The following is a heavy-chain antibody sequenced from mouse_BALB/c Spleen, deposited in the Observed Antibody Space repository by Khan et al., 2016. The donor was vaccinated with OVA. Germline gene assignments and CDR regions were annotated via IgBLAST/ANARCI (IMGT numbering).Heavy chain of an antibody. V-gene: IGHV5-6-5*01. CDR3: ARDYWFVY. J-gene: IGHJ3*01. CDR2: ISSGGRT. Sequence: EVLLVESGGGLVKPGGSLKVSCAASGFTFSNYAMSWVRQTPEKRLEWVASISSGGRTYYPDSVKGRFTIPRDNARNILYLQMSSLRSEDTAMYYCARDYWFVYWGQGTLVTVSA. CDR1: GFTFSNYA.